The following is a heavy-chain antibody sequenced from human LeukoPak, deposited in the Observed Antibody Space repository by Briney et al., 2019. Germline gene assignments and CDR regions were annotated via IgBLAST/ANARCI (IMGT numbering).Heavy chain of an antibody. Sequence: ASVKVSCKASGYTFTSYYMHWVRQAPGQGLEWMGIINPSSGSTSYAQKFQGRVTMTRDTSTSTVYMELSSLRSEDTDLYYCARDLDYYYSSGYSTLDYWGQGTLVTVSS. CDR1: GYTFTSYY. J-gene: IGHJ4*02. CDR2: INPSSGST. V-gene: IGHV1-46*01. D-gene: IGHD3-22*01. CDR3: ARDLDYYYSSGYSTLDY.